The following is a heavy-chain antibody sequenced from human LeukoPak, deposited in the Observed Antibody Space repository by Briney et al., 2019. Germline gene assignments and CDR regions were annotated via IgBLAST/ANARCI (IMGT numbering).Heavy chain of an antibody. CDR3: ARGGSYYGNWFDP. J-gene: IGHJ5*02. CDR1: GYTFTGYY. Sequence: ASVKVSCKASGYTFTGYYMHWVRQAPGQGLEWMGWINPNSGGTNDAQKFQGRVTMARDTSISTAYMELSRLRSDDTAVYYCARGGSYYGNWFDPWGQGTLVTVSS. CDR2: INPNSGGT. D-gene: IGHD1-26*01. V-gene: IGHV1-2*02.